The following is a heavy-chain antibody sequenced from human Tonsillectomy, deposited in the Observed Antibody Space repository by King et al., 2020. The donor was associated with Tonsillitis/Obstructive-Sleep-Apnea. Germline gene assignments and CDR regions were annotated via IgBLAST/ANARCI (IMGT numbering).Heavy chain of an antibody. CDR3: ARYTVTFDY. V-gene: IGHV3-66*01. D-gene: IGHD4-17*01. CDR1: GFTVSSNY. J-gene: IGHJ4*02. Sequence: VQLVESGGGLVQPGGSLRLSCAASGFTVSSNYMTWVRQAPGKGLEGVSVIYSGGTTYYADSVKGRFTISRDNSKNTVYLQMNSLRAEDTAVYYCARYTVTFDYWGQGTLVSVTS. CDR2: IYSGGTT.